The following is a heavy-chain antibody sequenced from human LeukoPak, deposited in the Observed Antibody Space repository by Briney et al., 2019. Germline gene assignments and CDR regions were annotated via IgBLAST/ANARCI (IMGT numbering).Heavy chain of an antibody. V-gene: IGHV4-31*11. CDR2: IYYSGST. D-gene: IGHD6-13*01. J-gene: IGHJ5*02. CDR3: ARGRGEKTAYSSSWYQGYNWFDP. CDR1: GGSISSGGYS. Sequence: SGTLSLTCAVSGGSISSGGYSWSWIRQHPGKSLEWIGYIYYSGSTYYNPSLKSRVTISVDTSKNQFSLKLNSVTAADTAVYYCARGRGEKTAYSSSWYQGYNWFDPWGQGTLVTVSS.